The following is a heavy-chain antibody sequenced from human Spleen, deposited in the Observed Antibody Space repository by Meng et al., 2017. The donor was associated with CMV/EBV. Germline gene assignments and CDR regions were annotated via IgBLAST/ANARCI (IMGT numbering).Heavy chain of an antibody. Sequence: SGYTFTGYYMHWVRQAPGQGLEWMGWINPNSGGTNYAQKFQGRVTMTRDTSISTAYMELSRLRSDDTAVYYCAREFLDGPNRRQQDYWGQGTLVTVSS. CDR3: AREFLDGPNRRQQDY. D-gene: IGHD6-13*01. CDR1: GYTFTGYY. V-gene: IGHV1-2*02. J-gene: IGHJ4*02. CDR2: INPNSGGT.